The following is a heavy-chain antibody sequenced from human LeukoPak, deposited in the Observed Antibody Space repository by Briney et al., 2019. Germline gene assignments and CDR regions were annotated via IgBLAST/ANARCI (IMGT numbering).Heavy chain of an antibody. CDR3: ARVYRGNYYGSGAPLDY. V-gene: IGHV4-34*01. CDR1: GGSFSGYY. J-gene: IGHJ4*02. Sequence: PSETLSLTCAVYGGSFSGYYWSWIRQPPGKGLEWIGEINHSGSTNYNPSLKSRVTISVDTSKNQFSLKLSSVTAADTAVYYCARVYRGNYYGSGAPLDYWGQGTLVTVSS. D-gene: IGHD3-10*01. CDR2: INHSGST.